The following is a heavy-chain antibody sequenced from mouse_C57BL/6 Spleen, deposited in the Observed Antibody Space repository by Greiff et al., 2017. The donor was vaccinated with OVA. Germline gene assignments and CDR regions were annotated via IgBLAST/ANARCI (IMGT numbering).Heavy chain of an antibody. D-gene: IGHD2-1*01. CDR1: GFTFTDYY. V-gene: IGHV7-3*01. Sequence: DVMLVESGGGLVQPGGSLSLSCAASGFTFTDYYMSWVRQPPGKALEWLGFIRNKANGYTTEYSASVTGRFTISRDNSQSILYLQMNALRAEDSATNSSASSVYYGNLDWYFDVWGTGTTVTVSS. CDR2: IRNKANGYTT. CDR3: ASSVYYGNLDWYFDV. J-gene: IGHJ1*03.